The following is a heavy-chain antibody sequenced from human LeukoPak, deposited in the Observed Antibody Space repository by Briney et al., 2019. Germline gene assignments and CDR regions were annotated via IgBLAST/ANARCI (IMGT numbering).Heavy chain of an antibody. CDR3: AKGSAGGRPYYFDY. CDR1: GFIFGDYW. CDR2: IDSSGSYT. D-gene: IGHD6-13*01. J-gene: IGHJ4*02. V-gene: IGHV3-23*05. Sequence: GPLRLSCVASGFIFGDYWMSWVRQAPGKGLEWVSAIDSSGSYTWYDDSVKGRFTISRDNSKNTLYLQMNSLRAEDTAVYYCAKGSAGGRPYYFDYWGQGTLVPVSS.